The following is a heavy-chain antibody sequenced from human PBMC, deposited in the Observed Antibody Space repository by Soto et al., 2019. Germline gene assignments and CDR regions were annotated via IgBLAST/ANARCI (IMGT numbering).Heavy chain of an antibody. V-gene: IGHV3-23*01. Sequence: EVQLLESGGGLVQPGGSLRLSCAASGFTFSSYAMSWVRQAPGKGLEWVSAISGSGGSTYYADSVKGRFNISRDNTKNTMYLQMTSRRAEDTAVYYCAKDLGVAGTSAYSYYYYYYMDVWGKGTTVTVSS. CDR3: AKDLGVAGTSAYSYYYYYYMDV. CDR2: ISGSGGST. CDR1: GFTFSSYA. J-gene: IGHJ6*03. D-gene: IGHD6-19*01.